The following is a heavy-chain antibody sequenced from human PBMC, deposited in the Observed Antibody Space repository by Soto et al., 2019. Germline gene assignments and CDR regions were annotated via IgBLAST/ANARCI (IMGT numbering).Heavy chain of an antibody. CDR3: ARGDRGAFDL. Sequence: PGGSLRLSCAASGFTFSSYWMHWVRQAPGKGLVWVSRIKSDGSGATYADSVQGRFTISGDNAKNSLDLQMNSLRAEDTAVYYCARGDRGAFDLWGQGTVVT. CDR2: IKSDGSGA. D-gene: IGHD1-26*01. V-gene: IGHV3-74*03. J-gene: IGHJ3*01. CDR1: GFTFSSYW.